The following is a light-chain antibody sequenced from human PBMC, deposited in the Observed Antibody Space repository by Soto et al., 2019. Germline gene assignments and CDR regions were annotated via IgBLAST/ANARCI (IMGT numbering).Light chain of an antibody. Sequence: DIVMTQSPLSLPVTPGEPASISCRSSQSLLHSNGYTYLDWYLQKPGQSPQLLIYLGSSRAAGVPDRSSGSGSGTDFTLNISRVEAEDVGVYYCMQALQAPQLTFGGGTKVEIK. CDR2: LGS. V-gene: IGKV2-28*01. CDR1: QSLLHSNGYTY. J-gene: IGKJ4*01. CDR3: MQALQAPQLT.